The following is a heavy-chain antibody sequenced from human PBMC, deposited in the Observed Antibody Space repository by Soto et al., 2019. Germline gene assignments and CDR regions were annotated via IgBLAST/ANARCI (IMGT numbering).Heavy chain of an antibody. D-gene: IGHD6-19*01. CDR1: GYSISSGYY. CDR3: ARDLASGWATYYFDY. CDR2: IYHSGST. J-gene: IGHJ4*02. Sequence: PSETLSLTCAVSGYSISSGYYWGCIRQPPGKGLEWIGSIYHSGSTYYNPSLKSRVTISVDTSKNQFPLKLSSVTAADTAVYYCARDLASGWATYYFDYWGQGTLVTVSS. V-gene: IGHV4-38-2*02.